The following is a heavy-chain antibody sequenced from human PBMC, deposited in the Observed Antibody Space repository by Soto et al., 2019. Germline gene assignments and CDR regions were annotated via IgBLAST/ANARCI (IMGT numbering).Heavy chain of an antibody. CDR3: ARMRDYGDYSSAFDI. V-gene: IGHV1-18*01. Sequence: QVQLVQSGAEVKKPGASVKVSCKASGYTFTSYGIIWVRQAPGQGLEWMGWISAYNGNTNYAQKLQGRVTMTTDTSPSTAYMELRSLRSDDTAVYYCARMRDYGDYSSAFDIWGQGTMVTVSS. J-gene: IGHJ3*02. CDR1: GYTFTSYG. CDR2: ISAYNGNT. D-gene: IGHD4-17*01.